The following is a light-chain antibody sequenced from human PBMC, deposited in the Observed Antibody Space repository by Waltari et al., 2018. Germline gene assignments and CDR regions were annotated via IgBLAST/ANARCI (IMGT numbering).Light chain of an antibody. Sequence: VLTQSPATLSLSPGERATLSCRASQGISSYLAWYQHKPGQPPSLLNYDASNRATGIPARFSGSGSGTDFTLTISSLEPEDFAVYYCQQRYHWPATFGPGTKVAIK. CDR2: DAS. CDR1: QGISSY. CDR3: QQRYHWPAT. V-gene: IGKV3-11*01. J-gene: IGKJ3*01.